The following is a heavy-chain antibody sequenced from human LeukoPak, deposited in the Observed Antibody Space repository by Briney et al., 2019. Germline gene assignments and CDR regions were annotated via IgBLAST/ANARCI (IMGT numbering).Heavy chain of an antibody. CDR2: LIASSGST. Sequence: PGGSLRLSCAASGFTVSNFAMNWVRQAPGKGLEWVSVLIASSGSTDYADSVKGRFTISRDNSKNTLCLQMNSLRAEDTAIYYCAKGGYDYIEIGYFDYWGQGTLVTVSS. D-gene: IGHD5-12*01. V-gene: IGHV3-23*01. J-gene: IGHJ4*02. CDR3: AKGGYDYIEIGYFDY. CDR1: GFTVSNFA.